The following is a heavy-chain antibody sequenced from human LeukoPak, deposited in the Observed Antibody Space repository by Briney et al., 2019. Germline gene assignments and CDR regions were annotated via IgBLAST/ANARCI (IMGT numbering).Heavy chain of an antibody. V-gene: IGHV4-59*01. D-gene: IGHD3-9*01. J-gene: IGHJ6*03. CDR1: GGSISSYY. Sequence: SETLSLTCTVSGGSISSYYWSWIRQPPGRGLEWIGYIYYSGSTNYNPSLKSRVTISVDTSKNQFSLKLSSVTAADTAVYYCARVLLEPPHDILTGFGIEYYYYMDVWGKGTTVTVSS. CDR3: ARVLLEPPHDILTGFGIEYYYYMDV. CDR2: IYYSGST.